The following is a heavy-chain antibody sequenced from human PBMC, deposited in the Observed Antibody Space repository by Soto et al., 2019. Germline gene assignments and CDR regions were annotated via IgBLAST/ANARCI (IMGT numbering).Heavy chain of an antibody. CDR2: ISWYSGSI. CDR1: GFTFDDYA. J-gene: IGHJ6*03. CDR3: VRSQLERRGANSYYYYMDV. D-gene: IGHD1-1*01. V-gene: IGHV3-9*01. Sequence: EVQLVESGGGLVQPGRSLRLSCAASGFTFDDYAMHWVRQASEKGLEWASGISWYSGSIGYADSVKGRFTISRDNAKKSLYEQMNSLRAEDTALYYCVRSQLERRGANSYYYYMDVWGKGTTVTVSS.